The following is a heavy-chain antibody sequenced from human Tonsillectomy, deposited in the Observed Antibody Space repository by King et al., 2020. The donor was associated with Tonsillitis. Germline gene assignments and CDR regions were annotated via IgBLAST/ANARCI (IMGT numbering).Heavy chain of an antibody. CDR3: ARGSRGYSYC. CDR2: IYYSGSS. D-gene: IGHD5-18*01. CDR1: GGSVSSGSYY. Sequence: QLQLQESGPGLVKPSETLSLTCNVSGGSVSSGSYYWSWIRQPPGKGLEWIGYIYYSGSSNYNPSLKSRVTISVDTSKNQFSLQLSSVTAADTAVYYCARGSRGYSYCWGQGTLVTVSS. V-gene: IGHV4-61*01. J-gene: IGHJ4*02.